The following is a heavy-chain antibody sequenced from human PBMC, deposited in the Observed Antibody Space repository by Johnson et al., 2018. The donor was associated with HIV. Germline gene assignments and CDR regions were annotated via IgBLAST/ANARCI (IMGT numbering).Heavy chain of an antibody. CDR1: GFTFSDHY. Sequence: VQLVESGGGLVKPGGSLRLSCAGSGFTFSDHYMSWVRQAPGKGLEWVSVIYSGGSTYYADSVKGRFTISRDNSKNTLYLQMNSLRAEDTAVYYCARDGPSAAVWGQGTMVTVSS. J-gene: IGHJ3*01. D-gene: IGHD6-25*01. CDR3: ARDGPSAAV. CDR2: IYSGGST. V-gene: IGHV3-66*01.